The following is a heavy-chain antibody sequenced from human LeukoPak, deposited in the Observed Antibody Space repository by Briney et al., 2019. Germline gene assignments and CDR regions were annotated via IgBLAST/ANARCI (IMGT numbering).Heavy chain of an antibody. D-gene: IGHD6-19*01. V-gene: IGHV4-61*02. CDR2: IYTSGST. CDR3: ARDHLYSSGWFDY. Sequence: ALETLSLTCTVSGGSISSDSYYWSWIRQPAGKGLEWIGRIYTSGSTNYNPSLKSRVTMSVDTSKSQFSLKLSSVTAADTAIYYCARDHLYSSGWFDYWGQGTLVTVSS. J-gene: IGHJ4*02. CDR1: GGSISSDSYY.